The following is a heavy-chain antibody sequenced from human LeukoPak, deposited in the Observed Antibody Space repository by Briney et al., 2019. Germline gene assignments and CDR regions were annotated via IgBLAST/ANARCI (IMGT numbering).Heavy chain of an antibody. CDR2: IYHSGST. CDR3: AKEFIPRIGELFTYSEFDY. D-gene: IGHD3-10*01. Sequence: PSETLSLTCTVSGGSISSGGYYWSWIRQPPGKGLEWIGYIYHSGSTYYNPSLKSRVTISVDRSKNQFSLKLSSVTAADTAVYYCAKEFIPRIGELFTYSEFDYWGQGTLVTVSS. J-gene: IGHJ4*02. V-gene: IGHV4-30-2*01. CDR1: GGSISSGGYY.